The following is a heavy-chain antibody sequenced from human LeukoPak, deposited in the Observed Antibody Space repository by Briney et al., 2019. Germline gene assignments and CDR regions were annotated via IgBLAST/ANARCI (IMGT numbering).Heavy chain of an antibody. V-gene: IGHV4-39*01. CDR2: IYYSGST. CDR1: GGSISSSSYY. Sequence: PSETLSLTCTVSGGSISSSSYYWGWIRQPPGKGLEWIGSIYYSGSTYYNPSLKSRVTISVDTSKNQFSLKLSPVTAADTAVYYCARQKGYYFDYWGQGTLVTVSS. CDR3: ARQKGYYFDY. J-gene: IGHJ4*02.